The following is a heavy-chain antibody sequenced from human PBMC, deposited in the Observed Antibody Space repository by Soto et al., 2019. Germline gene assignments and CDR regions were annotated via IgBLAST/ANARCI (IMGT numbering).Heavy chain of an antibody. CDR3: ARTGIAVAGAGNWFDP. V-gene: IGHV4-34*01. Sequence: TSETLSLTCAVYGGSFSGYYWSWIRQPPGKGLEWIGEINHSGSTNYNPSLKSRVTISVDTSKNQFSLKLSSVTAADAAVYYCARTGIAVAGAGNWFDPWGQGTLVTVSS. J-gene: IGHJ5*02. CDR2: INHSGST. D-gene: IGHD6-19*01. CDR1: GGSFSGYY.